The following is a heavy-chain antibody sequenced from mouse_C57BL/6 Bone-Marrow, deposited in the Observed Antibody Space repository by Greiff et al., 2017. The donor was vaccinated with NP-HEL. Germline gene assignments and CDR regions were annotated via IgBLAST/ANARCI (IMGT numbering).Heavy chain of an antibody. D-gene: IGHD2-9*01. Sequence: QVQLQQPGAELVKPGASVKLSCKASGYTFTSYWMQWVKQRPGQGLEWIGEIDPSDSYTNYNQKFKGKATLTVDTSSSTAYMQLSSLTSEDSAVYYCARRGAYYGYLFDYWGQGTTLTVSS. CDR1: GYTFTSYW. V-gene: IGHV1-50*01. CDR3: ARRGAYYGYLFDY. CDR2: IDPSDSYT. J-gene: IGHJ2*01.